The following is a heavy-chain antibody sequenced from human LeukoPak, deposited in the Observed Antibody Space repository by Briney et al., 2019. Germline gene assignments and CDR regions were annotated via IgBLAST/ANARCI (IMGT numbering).Heavy chain of an antibody. CDR2: MYYTGTT. CDR1: GGSIRSLGYS. Sequence: SETLSLTCSVSGGSIRSLGYSWGWIRQPPGKGLEWIAGMYYTGTTYYNPSLKSRVTMSVDTSKNQFSLNLTSVTAADTAVFYCARSVSAYAGRGWFDPWGQGTLVTVSS. CDR3: ARSVSAYAGRGWFDP. D-gene: IGHD5-12*01. V-gene: IGHV4-39*07. J-gene: IGHJ5*02.